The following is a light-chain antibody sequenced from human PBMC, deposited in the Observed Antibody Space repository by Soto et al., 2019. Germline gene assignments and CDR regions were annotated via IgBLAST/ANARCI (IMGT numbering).Light chain of an antibody. J-gene: IGKJ1*01. CDR1: QNIRNW. V-gene: IGKV1-5*01. CDR3: QQYNTYST. Sequence: DTPMTQSPSSLAASVWDRVTITCLASQNIRNWLAWYQQKPGKAPNPLIYGASSLKSGVPARFSGSGSGTEFTPTISSLQPDDFATYYCQQYNTYSTFGQGT. CDR2: GAS.